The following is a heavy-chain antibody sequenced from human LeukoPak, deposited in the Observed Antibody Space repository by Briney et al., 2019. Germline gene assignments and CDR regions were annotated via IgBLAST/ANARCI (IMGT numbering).Heavy chain of an antibody. CDR1: GYTFTSNY. Sequence: ASVKVSFKAFGYTFTSNYMHWVRQAPGQGPEWMGVFSPSGGSTTYAQKFQGRVTMTRDTSISTAYMELSRLRSDDTAVYYCAREGHNYYGSGSYEEDYWGQGTLVTVSS. CDR2: FSPSGGST. CDR3: AREGHNYYGSGSYEEDY. D-gene: IGHD3-10*01. V-gene: IGHV1-46*01. J-gene: IGHJ4*02.